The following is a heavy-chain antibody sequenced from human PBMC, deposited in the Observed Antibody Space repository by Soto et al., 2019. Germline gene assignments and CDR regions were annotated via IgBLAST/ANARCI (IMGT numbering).Heavy chain of an antibody. D-gene: IGHD2-2*01. V-gene: IGHV4-59*02. J-gene: IGHJ6*03. CDR1: GDSVTSHY. CDR2: MHYTGFS. Sequence: PSETLSLTCSFSGDSVTSHYLTWIRQSPEKGLEWIGYMHYTGFSNYNPSLKSRVTISVDTSKNQFSLKLSSVTAADTAVYYCARGLGVVVPGYYYYYMDVWGKGTTVTVSS. CDR3: ARGLGVVVPGYYYYYMDV.